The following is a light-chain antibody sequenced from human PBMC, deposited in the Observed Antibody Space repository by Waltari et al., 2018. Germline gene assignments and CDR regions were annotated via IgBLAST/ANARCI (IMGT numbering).Light chain of an antibody. CDR3: HQYDHWPTFT. J-gene: IGKJ2*01. Sequence: EIVMTQSPATLSVSPGEGVTLSCRASQSVSGNLAWYQQRPGQAPRLLIYGASTRATGIPARFSGSGSGTECTLTISSLQSEDFADYYCHQYDHWPTFTFGQGTKMGI. V-gene: IGKV3-15*01. CDR2: GAS. CDR1: QSVSGN.